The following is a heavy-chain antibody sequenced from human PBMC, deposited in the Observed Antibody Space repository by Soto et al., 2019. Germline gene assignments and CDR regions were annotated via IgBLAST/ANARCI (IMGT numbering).Heavy chain of an antibody. CDR2: IYYSGST. CDR3: ARDLPFGAYYDILTGPPSGWFDP. D-gene: IGHD3-9*01. Sequence: PSETLSLTCTVSGGSISSYYWSWIRQPPGKGLEWIGYIYYSGSTNYNPSLKSRVTISVDTSKNQFSLKLSSVTAADTAVYYCARDLPFGAYYDILTGPPSGWFDPWGQGTLVTVSS. J-gene: IGHJ5*02. V-gene: IGHV4-59*01. CDR1: GGSISSYY.